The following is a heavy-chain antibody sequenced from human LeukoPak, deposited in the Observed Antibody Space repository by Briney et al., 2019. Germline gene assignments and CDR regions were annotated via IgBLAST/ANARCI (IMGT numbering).Heavy chain of an antibody. Sequence: GASVKVSCKASGYTFTSYAMNWVRQAPGQGLEWMGWINTNTGNPTYAQGFTGRFVFSLDTSASTAYLQISSLKAEDTAVYYCARAPIAAAGTLGYFDYWGQGTLVTVSS. V-gene: IGHV7-4-1*02. J-gene: IGHJ4*02. CDR1: GYTFTSYA. D-gene: IGHD6-13*01. CDR3: ARAPIAAAGTLGYFDY. CDR2: INTNTGNP.